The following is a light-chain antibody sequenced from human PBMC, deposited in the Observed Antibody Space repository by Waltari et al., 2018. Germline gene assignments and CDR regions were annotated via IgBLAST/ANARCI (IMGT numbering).Light chain of an antibody. CDR2: TAS. CDR3: QQRKNFPRT. CDR1: QDISGT. Sequence: DIQMTQSPSSLSASVGDKVTITCRASQDISGTLAWYQQKPGKVPKVLIYTASNLQSGVPSRFSGSGSGTDFTLTINSLQPEDFAVYFCQQRKNFPRTFGQGTKVEIK. V-gene: IGKV1-9*01. J-gene: IGKJ1*01.